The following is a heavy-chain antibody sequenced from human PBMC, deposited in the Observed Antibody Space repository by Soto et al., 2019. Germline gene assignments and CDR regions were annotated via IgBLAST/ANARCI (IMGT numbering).Heavy chain of an antibody. CDR2: INAYNGNT. CDR1: GYTFTTYY. D-gene: IGHD3-3*01. J-gene: IGHJ5*02. CDR3: ARRRNYDFWSGYYTWFDP. Sequence: ASVKVSCKASGYTFTTYYISWVRQAPGQGLEWMGWINAYNGNTKYAQKFQGRVTMTTNTSTSTAYMELSSLRSEDTAVYYCARRRNYDFWSGYYTWFDPWGQGTLVTVSS. V-gene: IGHV1-18*01.